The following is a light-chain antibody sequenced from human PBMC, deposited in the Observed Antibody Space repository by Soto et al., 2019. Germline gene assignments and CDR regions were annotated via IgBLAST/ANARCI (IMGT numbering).Light chain of an antibody. CDR2: DTC. V-gene: IGKV3-15*01. Sequence: EILFTQSPATLSLSPGERATLSYRASQTISSYLAWYQHKPGQAPRLLIYDTCNRETGVPARFSGSRAGAEFTLTISSLQSEDFSVYYCQHYVNWTLTFGGGTKVDIK. CDR1: QTISSY. CDR3: QHYVNWTLT. J-gene: IGKJ4*01.